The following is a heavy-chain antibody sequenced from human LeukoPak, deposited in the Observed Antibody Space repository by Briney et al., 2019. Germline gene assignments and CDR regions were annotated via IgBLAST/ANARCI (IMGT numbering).Heavy chain of an antibody. V-gene: IGHV4-4*07. Sequence: SETLSLTCTVSGGSISSYYWSWIRQPAGKGLEWIGRIYTSGSTNYNPSLKSRVTMSVDTSKNQFSLKLSSVTAADTAVYYCARADVDSVISAFDIWGQGTMVTVSS. D-gene: IGHD4-23*01. J-gene: IGHJ3*02. CDR1: GGSISSYY. CDR3: ARADVDSVISAFDI. CDR2: IYTSGST.